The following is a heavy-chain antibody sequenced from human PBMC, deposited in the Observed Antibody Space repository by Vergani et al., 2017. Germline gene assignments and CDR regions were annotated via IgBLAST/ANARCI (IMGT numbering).Heavy chain of an antibody. Sequence: QVQLVQSGAEVGKPGASVKISCKASGYPFTAYYIHWVRQAPEQGLEWVGVISPDGFSTFYAQKFQGRVTITRDTSTSTVYVEVTSLRSDDTAVYYCAREGGIDITMFRGANPHPFDYWGQGTLVSVSS. CDR2: ISPDGFST. J-gene: IGHJ4*02. D-gene: IGHD3-10*01. CDR1: GYPFTAYY. V-gene: IGHV1-46*01. CDR3: AREGGIDITMFRGANPHPFDY.